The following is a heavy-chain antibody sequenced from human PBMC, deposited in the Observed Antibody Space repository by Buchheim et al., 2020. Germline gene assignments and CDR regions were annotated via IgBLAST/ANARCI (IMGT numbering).Heavy chain of an antibody. CDR1: GFPFGDYT. J-gene: IGHJ4*02. CDR2: ITSEDDNT. CDR3: AKDISPGGDPRVRGVAFDS. D-gene: IGHD3-10*01. V-gene: IGHV3-43*01. Sequence: EVHLVESGGVVVQPGGSLRLSCAASGFPFGDYTMHWVRLPPGKGLQWVSLITSEDDNTYYADSVKGRVTISRDNNKNSLYLHMKSLRSEDSGFYYCAKDISPGGDPRVRGVAFDSWGQGTL.